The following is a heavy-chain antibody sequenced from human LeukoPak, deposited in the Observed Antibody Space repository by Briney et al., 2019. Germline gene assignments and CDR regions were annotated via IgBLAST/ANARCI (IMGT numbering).Heavy chain of an antibody. CDR3: ARSFMITFGGIIVKSPTFDS. D-gene: IGHD3-16*02. V-gene: IGHV1-18*01. J-gene: IGHJ4*02. CDR2: ISPYNGNT. Sequence: ASLKVSCKASGYSFTNYGISWVRQAPGQGLEWMGWISPYNGNTNYAQRLQGRVTMTTDTSTSTAYMEMRSLRSDDTAMYYCARSFMITFGGIIVKSPTFDSWGQGTLVTVSS. CDR1: GYSFTNYG.